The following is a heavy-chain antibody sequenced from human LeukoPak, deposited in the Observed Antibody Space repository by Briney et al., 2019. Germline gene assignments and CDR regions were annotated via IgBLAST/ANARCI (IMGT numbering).Heavy chain of an antibody. D-gene: IGHD2-8*02. CDR3: ARSTGSTVFIDY. CDR2: IYYSGNT. J-gene: IGHJ4*02. V-gene: IGHV4-59*01. CDR1: GGSISPYY. Sequence: SETLSLPCIVSGGSISPYYWSWLRQPPGKGLEWLGYIYYSGNTDYNPSLKSRVAISVDTSKYQFSLKLSSVTAADTAVYYCARSTGSTVFIDYWGQGTLVTVSS.